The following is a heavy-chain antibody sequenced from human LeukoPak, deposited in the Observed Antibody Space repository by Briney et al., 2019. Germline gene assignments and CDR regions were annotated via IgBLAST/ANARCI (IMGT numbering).Heavy chain of an antibody. CDR2: IKQDGSEK. J-gene: IGHJ6*03. Sequence: GGSLRLSCVVSGFTFSSYWMSWVRQAPGKGLEWVANIKQDGSEKYYVDSVKGRFTISRDNAKNSLYLQMNSLRAEDTAVYYCARAAGFWSGYGYYYYMDVWGKGTTVTVSS. V-gene: IGHV3-7*01. D-gene: IGHD3-3*01. CDR3: ARAAGFWSGYGYYYYMDV. CDR1: GFTFSSYW.